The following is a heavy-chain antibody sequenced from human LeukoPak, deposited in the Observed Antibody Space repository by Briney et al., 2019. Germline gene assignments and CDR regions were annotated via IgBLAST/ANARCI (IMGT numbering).Heavy chain of an antibody. D-gene: IGHD3-10*01. CDR2: IIPIFGTA. V-gene: IGHV1-69*13. CDR1: GGTFSSYA. Sequence: SVNVSCTASGGTFSSYAISWVRQAPGQGLEWMGGIIPIFGTANYAQKFQGRVTITADESTSTAYMELSSLRSEDTAVYYCARDFSITIDAFDIWGQGTMVTVSS. J-gene: IGHJ3*02. CDR3: ARDFSITIDAFDI.